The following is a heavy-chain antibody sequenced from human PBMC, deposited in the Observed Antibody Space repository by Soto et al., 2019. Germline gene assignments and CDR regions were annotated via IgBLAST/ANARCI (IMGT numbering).Heavy chain of an antibody. CDR2: ISYDGSNK. CDR1: GFTFSSYA. D-gene: IGHD6-6*01. V-gene: IGHV3-30*04. J-gene: IGHJ4*02. Sequence: GGSLRLSCAASGFTFSSYAMHWVRQAPGKGLEWVAVISYDGSNKYYADSVKGRFTISRDNSKNTLYLQMNSLRAEDTAVYYGASSKYSSSRIFFDYWGQGTLVTVSS. CDR3: ASSKYSSSRIFFDY.